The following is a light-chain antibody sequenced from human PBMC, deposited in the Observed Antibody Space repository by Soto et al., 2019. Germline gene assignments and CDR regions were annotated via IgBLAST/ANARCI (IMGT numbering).Light chain of an antibody. CDR3: QQYGISPST. V-gene: IGKV3-20*01. CDR1: QRVSSSY. CDR2: GTS. Sequence: EIVLTQSPGTLSLSPGETATLSCRASQRVSSSYVAWYQQKPGQAPRLLLYGTSTRATGIPDRFSGSGSGTDFTLTISRLEPEDFAGYSCQQYGISPSTFGQGTKVEIK. J-gene: IGKJ1*01.